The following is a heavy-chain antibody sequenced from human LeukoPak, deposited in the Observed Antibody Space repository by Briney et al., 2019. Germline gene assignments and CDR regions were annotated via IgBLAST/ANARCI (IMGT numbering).Heavy chain of an antibody. D-gene: IGHD6-19*01. CDR3: ARGNLAGGYYFYYMDV. CDR1: GFTFSSYW. Sequence: VRSLRLSCAASGFTFSSYWMSWVRQAPGKGLEWVANIKQDGSEKYYVDSVKGRFTISRDNAKNSLYLQMNSLRVEDTAVYYCARGNLAGGYYFYYMDVWGKGTTVRVSS. J-gene: IGHJ6*03. V-gene: IGHV3-7*01. CDR2: IKQDGSEK.